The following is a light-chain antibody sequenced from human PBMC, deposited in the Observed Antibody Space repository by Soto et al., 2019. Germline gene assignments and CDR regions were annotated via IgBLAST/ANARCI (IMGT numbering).Light chain of an antibody. Sequence: EIVMTQSPATLSVSPGERATLYCKASQRISSNLAWYQQKPGQPPRLLIYGASTRASGIPARFSGSGSGTEFTLTISGLQSEDFALYYCQQYNIWPPYTFXQGTKVDIK. CDR3: QQYNIWPPYT. J-gene: IGKJ2*01. CDR2: GAS. V-gene: IGKV3-15*01. CDR1: QRISSN.